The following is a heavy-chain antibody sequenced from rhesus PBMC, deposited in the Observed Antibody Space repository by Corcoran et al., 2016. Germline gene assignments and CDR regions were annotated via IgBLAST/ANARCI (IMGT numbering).Heavy chain of an antibody. D-gene: IGHD6-31*01. CDR2: IYYSGSII. J-gene: IGHJ5-2*02. CDR3: ARFNEFGSGWHTLDV. V-gene: IGHV4S11*01. Sequence: QVQLQESGAGLVKPLETLSLTCDVPGDSIRPKHCSWLRQPPGTGLECIEEIGYIYYSGSIINYNHPLKSRVTLSVDTSKNQFSLKLTAVTAADTAVYYCARFNEFGSGWHTLDVWGRGVLVTVSS. CDR1: GDSIRPKH.